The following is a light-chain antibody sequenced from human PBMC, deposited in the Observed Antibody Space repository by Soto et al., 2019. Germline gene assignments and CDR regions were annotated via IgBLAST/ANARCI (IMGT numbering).Light chain of an antibody. J-gene: IGKJ1*01. Sequence: DIQMTQSPSTLSASVGDRVTITCRASQSISSWLAWYQQKPGKAPKLLIYKASSLESGVPSRFSGSGSGTEFTXXXSRLQPDDFATYYCQQYNSSPTFGQGTKVEIK. CDR3: QQYNSSPT. CDR1: QSISSW. V-gene: IGKV1-5*03. CDR2: KAS.